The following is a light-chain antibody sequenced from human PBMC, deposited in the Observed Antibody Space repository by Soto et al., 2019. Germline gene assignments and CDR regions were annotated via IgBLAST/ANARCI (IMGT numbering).Light chain of an antibody. CDR1: QSVSSN. Sequence: ELGQSPTTLNVSPGERATLSCRASQSVSSNLAWYQQKPGQAPRLLIYGASTRATGIPARFSGSGSGTEFTLTISSLQSEDFAVYYCQQYNNWPPGSFGQGTKVDI. J-gene: IGKJ1*01. CDR3: QQYNNWPPGS. CDR2: GAS. V-gene: IGKV3-15*01.